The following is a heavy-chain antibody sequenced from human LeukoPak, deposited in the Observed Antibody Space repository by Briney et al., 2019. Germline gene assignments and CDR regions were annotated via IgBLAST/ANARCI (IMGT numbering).Heavy chain of an antibody. D-gene: IGHD4-17*01. CDR3: AREGGYGPTRSFDY. CDR2: IYSGGST. CDR1: GFTVSSNY. J-gene: IGHJ4*02. V-gene: IGHV3-53*01. Sequence: GGSLRPSCAASGFTVSSNYMSWVRQAPGKGLEWVSVIYSGGSTYYADSVKGRFTISRDNSKNTLYLQMNSLRAEDTAVYYCAREGGYGPTRSFDYWGQGTLVTVSS.